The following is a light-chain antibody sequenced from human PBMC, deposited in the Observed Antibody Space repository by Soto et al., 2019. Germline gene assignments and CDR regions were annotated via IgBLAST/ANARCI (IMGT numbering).Light chain of an antibody. V-gene: IGLV2-23*01. Sequence: QSALTQPASVSWSPGQSITISCTGTSSVIGSYNLVSWYQQRPGKAPKLLSYEGSQRPSGVSPRFSGSKSGNTASLTISGLQAEEEADYSGFSFAGYNAWGFGGWPKVTVL. CDR2: EGS. J-gene: IGLJ3*02. CDR3: FSFAGYNAWG. CDR1: SSVIGSYNL.